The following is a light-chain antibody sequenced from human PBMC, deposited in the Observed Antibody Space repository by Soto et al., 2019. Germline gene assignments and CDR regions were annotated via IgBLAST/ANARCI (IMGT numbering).Light chain of an antibody. CDR3: AVWDDSLSVVV. CDR1: TSNIESNF. J-gene: IGLJ2*01. CDR2: KNN. Sequence: QLVLTQPPSASGTPGQRVIISCSGSTSNIESNFVYWYQQLPGTAPKLVIYKNNQRPSGVPDRFSASKSGTSASLAISGLRSEDEADYSCAVWDDSLSVVVFGGGTKLTVL. V-gene: IGLV1-47*01.